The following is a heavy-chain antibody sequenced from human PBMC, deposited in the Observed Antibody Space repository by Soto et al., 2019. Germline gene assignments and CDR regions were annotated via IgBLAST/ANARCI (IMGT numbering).Heavy chain of an antibody. CDR2: ISSSSSYI. CDR1: GFTFSSYS. J-gene: IGHJ3*02. V-gene: IGHV3-21*01. CDR3: ARDKDDIVVVPAATPDAFDI. D-gene: IGHD2-2*01. Sequence: GGSLRLSCAASGFTFSSYSMNWVRQAPGKGLEWVSSISSSSSYIYYADSVKGRFTISRDNAKNSLYLQMNSLRAEDTAVYYCARDKDDIVVVPAATPDAFDIWGQGTMGTVSS.